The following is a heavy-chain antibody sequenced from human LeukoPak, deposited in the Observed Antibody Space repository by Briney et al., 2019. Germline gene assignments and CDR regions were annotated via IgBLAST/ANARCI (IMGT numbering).Heavy chain of an antibody. CDR2: IYHSGST. D-gene: IGHD6-19*01. V-gene: IGHV4-38-2*02. CDR1: GYSISSGYY. Sequence: SETLSLTCTVSGYSISSGYYWGWIRQPPGKGLEWIGSIYHSGSTYYNPSLKSRVTISVDTSKNQFSLKLSSVTAADTAVYYCIAVADYYYFDYWGQGTLVTVSS. J-gene: IGHJ4*02. CDR3: IAVADYYYFDY.